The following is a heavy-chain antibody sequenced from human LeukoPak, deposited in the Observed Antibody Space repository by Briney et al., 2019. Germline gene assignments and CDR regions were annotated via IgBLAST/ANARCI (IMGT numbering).Heavy chain of an antibody. CDR2: IAGSDGRT. D-gene: IGHD3-16*01. CDR1: GFTFSSFV. J-gene: IGHJ3*01. V-gene: IGHV3-23*01. Sequence: PGGSLRLSCAGSGFTFSSFVMNWVRQAPGKGLEWVSTIAGSDGRTWYVDSVKDRFTISRDNSNNTLYLQMNSLKAEDTAVYYCAKDRHSPWGALDFGGQGTMVTVSS. CDR3: AKDRHSPWGALDF.